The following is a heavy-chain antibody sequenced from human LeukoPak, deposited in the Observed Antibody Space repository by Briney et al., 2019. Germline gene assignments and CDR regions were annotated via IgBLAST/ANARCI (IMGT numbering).Heavy chain of an antibody. V-gene: IGHV1-18*01. J-gene: IGHJ5*02. CDR2: ISAYNGNT. Sequence: ASVKVSCKASGYTFTSYGISWVRQAPGQGLEWMGWISAYNGNTNYAQKLQGRVTMTTDTSTSTAYMELRSLRSDDTAVYYCARGYCSSTSCYGWFDPWSQGTLVTVSS. CDR3: ARGYCSSTSCYGWFDP. D-gene: IGHD2-2*01. CDR1: GYTFTSYG.